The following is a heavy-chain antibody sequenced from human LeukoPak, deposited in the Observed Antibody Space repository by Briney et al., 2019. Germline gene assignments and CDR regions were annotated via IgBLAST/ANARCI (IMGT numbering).Heavy chain of an antibody. D-gene: IGHD1-26*01. J-gene: IGHJ3*02. CDR3: AGDQGGSAHRHAFDI. V-gene: IGHV4-59*01. CDR2: IYYSGST. CDR1: GGSISSYY. Sequence: SETLSLTCTVSGGSISSYYWSWIRQPPGKGLEWIGYIYYSGSTNYNPSLKSRVTISVDTSKNQFSLNLSSMTAADKAVYYCAGDQGGSAHRHAFDIWGQGTLVTVSS.